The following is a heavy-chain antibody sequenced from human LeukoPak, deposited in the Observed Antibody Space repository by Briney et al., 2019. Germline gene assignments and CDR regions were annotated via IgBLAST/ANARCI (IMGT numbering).Heavy chain of an antibody. CDR3: ARRVDSYWFFDY. V-gene: IGHV5-51*01. J-gene: IGHJ4*02. D-gene: IGHD1-26*01. CDR1: GYSFFTNYW. CDR2: IYPGDSDT. Sequence: GESLTISCKAYGYSFFTNYWIGWVRQMPGKGLEWMGIIYPGDSDTRYIPSFQGQVTISADKSISTAYLQWSSLKASDTAMYYCARRVDSYWFFDYWGQGTLVTVSS.